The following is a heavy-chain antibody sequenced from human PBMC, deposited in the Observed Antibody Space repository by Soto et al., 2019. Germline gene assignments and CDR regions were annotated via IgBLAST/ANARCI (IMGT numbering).Heavy chain of an antibody. V-gene: IGHV3-66*01. CDR3: AKRGTTVTTSLWY. Sequence: EVQLVESGGGLVQPGGSLRLSCAASGFTVSNNYMCRVRQAPGKGLEWVSLIYSGGVTHYADSVRGRFTISRDNSRNTLYLQMNSLRADDTAVYYCAKRGTTVTTSLWYWGQGTLVTVSS. J-gene: IGHJ4*02. D-gene: IGHD4-17*01. CDR2: IYSGGVT. CDR1: GFTVSNNY.